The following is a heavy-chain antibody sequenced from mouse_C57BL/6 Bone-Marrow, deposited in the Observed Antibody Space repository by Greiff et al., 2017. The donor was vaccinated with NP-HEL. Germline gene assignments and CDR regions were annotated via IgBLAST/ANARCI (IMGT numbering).Heavy chain of an antibody. D-gene: IGHD2-5*01. J-gene: IGHJ3*01. CDR3: VRSSNYGAWFAY. Sequence: GGGLVQPKGSLKLSCAASGFTFNTYAMHWVRQAPGKGLEWVARIRSKSSNYATYYADSVKDRFTISRDDSQSMLYLQMNNLKTEDTAMYYGVRSSNYGAWFAYWGQGTLVTGSA. CDR2: IRSKSSNYAT. V-gene: IGHV10-3*01. CDR1: GFTFNTYA.